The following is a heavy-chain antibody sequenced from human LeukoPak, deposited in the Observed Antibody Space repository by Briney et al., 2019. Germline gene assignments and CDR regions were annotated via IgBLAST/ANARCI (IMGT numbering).Heavy chain of an antibody. CDR3: ARRPFGADY. Sequence: GGSLRLSCAASGFTVSSNYMSWVRQAPGKGLEWVSVIYSGGSTYYADSVKGRFTISRDNAKNSVYLQMNSLRVEDTAVYHCARRPFGADYWGQGTLVTVSS. V-gene: IGHV3-53*01. CDR1: GFTVSSNY. D-gene: IGHD3-10*01. J-gene: IGHJ4*02. CDR2: IYSGGST.